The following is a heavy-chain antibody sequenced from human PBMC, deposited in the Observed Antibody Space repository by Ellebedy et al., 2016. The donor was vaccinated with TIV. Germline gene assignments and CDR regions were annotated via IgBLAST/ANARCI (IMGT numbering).Heavy chain of an antibody. J-gene: IGHJ4*02. CDR3: ARSPYTGYSDLGFDY. D-gene: IGHD2-2*02. CDR1: GFTFSTYC. CDR2: IKQDGSET. Sequence: PGGSLRLSCAASGFTFSTYCMSWVREAPGKGLEWVANIKQDGSETYYVDSVKGRFTISRDNAKNSLYLQMISLGADDTAVYYCARSPYTGYSDLGFDYWGQGSLVTVSS. V-gene: IGHV3-7*01.